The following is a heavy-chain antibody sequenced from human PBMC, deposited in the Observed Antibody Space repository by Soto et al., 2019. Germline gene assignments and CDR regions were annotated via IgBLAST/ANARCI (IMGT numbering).Heavy chain of an antibody. CDR1: GYPVTAYY. CDR2: INPATGAA. J-gene: IGHJ3*02. D-gene: IGHD3-3*01. Sequence: QLHLVQSGAVVKKPGASVTVSCSASGYPVTAYYMHWVRQAPGRGLEWMGGINPATGAAKYTQTCQGRGTMTRDASTSTVFMELSGPTSEDTAVFYCARGGGVGVAGSAAFDMWGQGTLVTVSS. V-gene: IGHV1-2*02. CDR3: ARGGGVGVAGSAAFDM.